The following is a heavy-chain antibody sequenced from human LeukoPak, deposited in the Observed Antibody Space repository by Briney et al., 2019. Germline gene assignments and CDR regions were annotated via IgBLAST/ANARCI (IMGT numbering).Heavy chain of an antibody. D-gene: IGHD3-10*01. CDR3: ARVAVRGVPALGY. CDR1: VYTFTGYY. CDR2: INPNSGGT. Sequence: ASVKVSCKASVYTFTGYYMHWVRQAPGQGLEWMGWINPNSGGTNYAQKFQGRVTMTRDTSISTAYMELSRLRSEDTAVYYCARVAVRGVPALGYWGQGTPVTVSS. J-gene: IGHJ4*02. V-gene: IGHV1-2*02.